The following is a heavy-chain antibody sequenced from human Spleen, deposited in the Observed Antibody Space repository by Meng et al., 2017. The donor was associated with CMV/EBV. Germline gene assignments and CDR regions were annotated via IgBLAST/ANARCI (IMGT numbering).Heavy chain of an antibody. CDR3: ARDQRHSRLDY. D-gene: IGHD2-21*01. V-gene: IGHV3-30-3*01. CDR2: ISYDGSNE. CDR1: GFTFSRHA. Sequence: GGSLRLSCAASGFTFSRHAIHWVRQAPGKGLEWVAFISYDGSNEYYADSVKGRFTISRDNSKNTLYLQMNSLRAGDTAVYYCARDQRHSRLDYWGQGTLVTVSS. J-gene: IGHJ4*02.